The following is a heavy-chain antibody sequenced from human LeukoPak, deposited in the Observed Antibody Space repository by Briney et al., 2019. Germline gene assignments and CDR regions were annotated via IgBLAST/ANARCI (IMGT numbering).Heavy chain of an antibody. CDR2: INNSGST. Sequence: PSETLSLTCAVYGWSFSGYYWSWIRQPPGKGLEWVGEINNSGSTKYNPSLKSRDTISVGTSKNQFSLKLSSVTAADTAVYYCARLLGEEQVDTAMVTLGDSIDISNYFDYWGQGTLVTVSS. CDR3: ARLLGEEQVDTAMVTLGDSIDISNYFDY. V-gene: IGHV4-34*01. D-gene: IGHD5-18*01. J-gene: IGHJ4*02. CDR1: GWSFSGYY.